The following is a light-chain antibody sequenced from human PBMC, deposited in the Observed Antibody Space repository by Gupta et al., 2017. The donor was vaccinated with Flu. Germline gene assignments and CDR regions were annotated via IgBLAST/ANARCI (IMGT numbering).Light chain of an antibody. V-gene: IGKV1-39*01. CDR2: AAS. J-gene: IGKJ2*01. CDR1: QSISTY. Sequence: DIQLTQSPPSLSASVGDRVTIICRASQSISTYLNWYQHKLGKAPKLLIYAASTLQGGVPSRYSGSGSGTEFTLTITTLQPDDFATYYCQQSDTSPRTFGQGTKMEIK. CDR3: QQSDTSPRT.